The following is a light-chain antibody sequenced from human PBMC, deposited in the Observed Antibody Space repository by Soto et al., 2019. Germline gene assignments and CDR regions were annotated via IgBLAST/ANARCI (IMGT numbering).Light chain of an antibody. CDR2: GVS. CDR1: QPVSSNF. Sequence: GLTHSPGTLYLSPGESAALSCRASQPVSSNFLAWYQQKPGQAPRLLIYGVSSRASGIPDRFFGSGSGTDFTLTISRLEPEDFAVYYCQQYGSLSWTFGQVTKV. J-gene: IGKJ1*01. V-gene: IGKV3-20*01. CDR3: QQYGSLSWT.